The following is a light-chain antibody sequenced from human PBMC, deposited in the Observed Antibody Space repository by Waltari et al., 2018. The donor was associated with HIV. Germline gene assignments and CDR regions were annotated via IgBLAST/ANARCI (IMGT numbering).Light chain of an antibody. CDR1: NSHIGSNT. V-gene: IGLV1-44*01. J-gene: IGLJ2*01. CDR2: SND. Sequence: QSVLTQPPSTSGTPGQRVTISCSGSNSHIGSNTVNWYQQVPGEAPKLLIYSNDQRPSGVPDRFSGSKSETSASLAISGLQSEDETDYYCASWDDSLNGVVFGGGTKLTAL. CDR3: ASWDDSLNGVV.